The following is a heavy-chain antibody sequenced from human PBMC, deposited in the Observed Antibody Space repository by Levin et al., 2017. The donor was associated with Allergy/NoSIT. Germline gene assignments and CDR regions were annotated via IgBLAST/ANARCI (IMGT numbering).Heavy chain of an antibody. CDR2: IYYSGNI. Sequence: PSETLSLTCSVSGDSISSSNYYWGWIRQPPGKGLEWIGSIYYSGNIYYNPSLKSRVTISVDTSKNQFSLKMSSVTAADTAVYYCARSSIGTTAGDNSFDPWGQGTLVTVSS. CDR3: ARSSIGTTAGDNSFDP. D-gene: IGHD1-1*01. V-gene: IGHV4-39*01. CDR1: GDSISSSNYY. J-gene: IGHJ5*02.